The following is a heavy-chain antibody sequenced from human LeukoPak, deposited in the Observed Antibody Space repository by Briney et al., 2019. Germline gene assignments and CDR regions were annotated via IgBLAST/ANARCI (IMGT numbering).Heavy chain of an antibody. CDR3: ARGEYSSSWGDSFDY. CDR2: IYPGDSDT. Sequence: GESLKIPCKGSGYSFTSYWIGWVRQMPGKGLEWKGIIYPGDSDTRYSPSFQGQVTISADKSISTAYLQWSSLKASDTAMYYCARGEYSSSWGDSFDYWGQGTLVTVSS. J-gene: IGHJ4*02. V-gene: IGHV5-51*01. CDR1: GYSFTSYW. D-gene: IGHD6-13*01.